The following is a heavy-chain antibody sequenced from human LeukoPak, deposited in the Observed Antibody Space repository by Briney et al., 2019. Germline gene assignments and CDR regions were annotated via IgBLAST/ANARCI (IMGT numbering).Heavy chain of an antibody. J-gene: IGHJ6*02. CDR2: MNPNSGNT. Sequence: ASVKVSCKASGYTFTSYDINWVRQATGQGLEWMGWMNPNSGNTGYAQKLQGRVTMTRTASISTAYLKLSCLRSEATAVYYFTRCHALARQSRDKYYYYGMDVGGQGTTVTVSS. CDR3: TRCHALARQSRDKYYYYGMDV. V-gene: IGHV1-8*01. CDR1: GYTFTSYD. D-gene: IGHD3-16*01.